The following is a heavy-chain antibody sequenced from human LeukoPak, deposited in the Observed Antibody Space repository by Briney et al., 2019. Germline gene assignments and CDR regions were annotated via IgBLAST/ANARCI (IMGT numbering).Heavy chain of an antibody. V-gene: IGHV3-30*04. D-gene: IGHD6-13*01. Sequence: PGGSLRLSCAASGFTFSGYAMHWVRQAPGKGLEWVAVISYDGSNKYYADSVKGRFIISRDNSKNTLYLQMNSLRAEDTAVYYCARDDSASGIAAGWGQGTLVTVSS. CDR3: ARDDSASGIAAG. J-gene: IGHJ4*02. CDR1: GFTFSGYA. CDR2: ISYDGSNK.